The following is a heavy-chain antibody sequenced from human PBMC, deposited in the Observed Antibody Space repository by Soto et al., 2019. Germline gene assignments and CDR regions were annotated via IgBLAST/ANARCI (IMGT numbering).Heavy chain of an antibody. CDR1: GGSVSSGSYY. CDR3: AAEGYCSGGSCYSDY. Sequence: SETLSLTCTVSGGSVSSGSYYWGWIRQPPGKGLEWIGYIYYSGSTNYNPSLKSRVTISVDTSKNQFSLKLSSVTAADTAVYYCAAEGYCSGGSCYSDYWGQGTLVTVSS. CDR2: IYYSGST. D-gene: IGHD2-15*01. V-gene: IGHV4-61*01. J-gene: IGHJ4*02.